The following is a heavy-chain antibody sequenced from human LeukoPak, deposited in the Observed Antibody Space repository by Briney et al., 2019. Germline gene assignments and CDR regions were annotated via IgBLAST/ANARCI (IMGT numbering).Heavy chain of an antibody. Sequence: GGSLRLSCAASGFTFSSYWMHWVRQAPGKGLMWVSRINSDGSSTIYADSVKGRFTISRDNAKNTLYLQMNSMRAEDTAVNYCARGGGTGEFDYWGQGTLVTVSS. V-gene: IGHV3-74*01. CDR1: GFTFSSYW. CDR2: INSDGSST. J-gene: IGHJ4*02. D-gene: IGHD7-27*01. CDR3: ARGGGTGEFDY.